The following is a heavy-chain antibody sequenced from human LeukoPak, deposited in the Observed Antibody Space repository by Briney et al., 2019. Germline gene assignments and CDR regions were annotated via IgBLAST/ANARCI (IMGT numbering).Heavy chain of an antibody. CDR3: ARHSSLWLKDY. J-gene: IGHJ4*02. CDR2: IYPGDSDT. V-gene: IGHV5-51*01. D-gene: IGHD2-21*01. Sequence: GESLKISCKGSGYSFTSYWIGWVRQMPGKGLEWMGIIYPGDSDTGYSPSFQGQVTISADRSISTAYLQWSSLKASDTAMYYCARHSSLWLKDYWGQGTLVTVSS. CDR1: GYSFTSYW.